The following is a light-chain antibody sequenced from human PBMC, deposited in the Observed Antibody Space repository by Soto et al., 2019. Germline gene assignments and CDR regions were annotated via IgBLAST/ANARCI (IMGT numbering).Light chain of an antibody. CDR1: QSVSSSY. J-gene: IGKJ2*01. Sequence: EIVLTQSPGTLSLSPGERATLSCRASQSVSSSYLAWYQHKPGQAPRLLIYGASSRATGIPDRFSGSGSGTDFTLTINRLEPEDFAVYYCQQYSSSPHTFGQGTKLEIK. V-gene: IGKV3-20*01. CDR3: QQYSSSPHT. CDR2: GAS.